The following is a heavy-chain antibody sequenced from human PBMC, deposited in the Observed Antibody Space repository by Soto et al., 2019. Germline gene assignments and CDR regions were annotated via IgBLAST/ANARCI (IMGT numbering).Heavy chain of an antibody. CDR3: ARDTPVLRYFDWFPNWFDP. CDR1: GGTFSSYA. CDR2: IIPIFGTA. D-gene: IGHD3-9*01. Sequence: ASVKVSCKASGGTFSSYAISWVRQAPGQGLEWMGGIIPIFGTANYAQKFQGRVTITADESTSTAYMELSSLRSEDTAVYYCARDTPVLRYFDWFPNWFDPWGQGTLVTVSS. V-gene: IGHV1-69*13. J-gene: IGHJ5*02.